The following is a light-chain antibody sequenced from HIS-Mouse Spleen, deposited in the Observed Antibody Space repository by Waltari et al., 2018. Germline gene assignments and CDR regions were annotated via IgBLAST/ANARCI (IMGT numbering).Light chain of an antibody. CDR1: SSDVGSYNL. V-gene: IGLV2-23*01. J-gene: IGLJ1*01. Sequence: QSALTQPASVSGSPGQSITISCTGTSSDVGSYNLVSWYQQHPGKAPKLMIYEGGKRPAGASNRFSGSKSGNTASLTISGLQAEDEADYYCCSYAGSSTYVFGTGTKVTVL. CDR3: CSYAGSSTYV. CDR2: EGG.